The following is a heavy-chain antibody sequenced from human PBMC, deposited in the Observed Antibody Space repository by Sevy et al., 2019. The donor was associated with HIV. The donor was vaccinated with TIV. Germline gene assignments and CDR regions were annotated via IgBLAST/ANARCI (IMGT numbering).Heavy chain of an antibody. CDR3: ATEYSYDY. D-gene: IGHD4-4*01. CDR2: INSNSGAI. CDR1: GHTFSDYY. V-gene: IGHV1-2*02. J-gene: IGHJ4*02. Sequence: ASVKVSCKASGHTFSDYYIQWVRQAPGQGLEWMGWINSNSGAISYAQKFQGRVTMTSDTSISTVYMELSRLRSDDTAVYYCATEYSYDYWGQETLVTVSS.